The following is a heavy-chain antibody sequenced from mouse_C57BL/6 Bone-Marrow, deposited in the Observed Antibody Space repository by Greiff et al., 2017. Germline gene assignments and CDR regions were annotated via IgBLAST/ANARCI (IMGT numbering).Heavy chain of an antibody. J-gene: IGHJ3*01. Sequence: QVQLQQPGAELVKPGASVKLSCKASGYTFTSYWMHWVKQRPGQGLEWIGMIHPNSGSTNYNEKFKSKATLTVDKSSSTAYMQLSSLTSEDSAVYYCARYYYGSSAWFADWGQGTLVTVSA. CDR1: GYTFTSYW. CDR3: ARYYYGSSAWFAD. D-gene: IGHD1-1*01. V-gene: IGHV1-64*01. CDR2: IHPNSGST.